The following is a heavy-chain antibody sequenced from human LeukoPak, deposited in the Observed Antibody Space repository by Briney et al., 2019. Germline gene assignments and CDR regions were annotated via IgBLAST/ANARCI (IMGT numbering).Heavy chain of an antibody. J-gene: IGHJ4*02. D-gene: IGHD3-22*01. Sequence: SETLSLTCTVSGGSITSYYWSWIRQPPGKGLEWIGYIYDSGSPDYNPSLKSRVTISVDTSKNQFSLKLSSVTAADTAVYYCARHFYPYDSSGYLKYWVRGTLVTVSS. CDR1: GGSITSYY. V-gene: IGHV4-59*08. CDR3: ARHFYPYDSSGYLKY. CDR2: IYDSGSP.